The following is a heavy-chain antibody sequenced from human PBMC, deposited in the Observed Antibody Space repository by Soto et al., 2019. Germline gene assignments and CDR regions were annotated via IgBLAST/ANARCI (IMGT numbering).Heavy chain of an antibody. D-gene: IGHD1-20*01. J-gene: IGHJ4*02. CDR3: ARLDGYNPDY. Sequence: QLQLQESSPGLVKPSETLSLTCIVSGGSISSIRYYWGWIRQPPGKGLEWIGSIYYSGSTYYNPSLKSRVTISVDTSKNQFSLKLSSVTAADTAVYYCARLDGYNPDYWGQGTLVTVSS. CDR2: IYYSGST. CDR1: GGSISSIRYY. V-gene: IGHV4-39*01.